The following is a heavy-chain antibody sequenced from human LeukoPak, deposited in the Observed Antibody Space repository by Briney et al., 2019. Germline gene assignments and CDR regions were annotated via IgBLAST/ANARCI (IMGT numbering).Heavy chain of an antibody. D-gene: IGHD6-19*01. CDR3: AKGRLYSSGWYYFDY. J-gene: IGHJ4*02. CDR2: IWYDGSNK. CDR1: GFTFSSYG. V-gene: IGHV3-33*06. Sequence: GGSLRLSCAASGFTFSSYGMHWVRQAPGKGLEWVAVIWYDGSNKYYADSVKGRFTISRDNSKNTLYLQMNSLRAEDTAVYYCAKGRLYSSGWYYFDYWGQGTLVTVSS.